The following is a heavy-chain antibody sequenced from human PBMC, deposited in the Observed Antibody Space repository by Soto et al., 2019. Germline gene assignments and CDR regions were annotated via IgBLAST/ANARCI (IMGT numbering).Heavy chain of an antibody. CDR3: ARDSVGSGYD. Sequence: QVQLQESGPGLVKPSETLSLTCTVSGGSMTSYYWSWIRQPPGKRLEWMGYIYYSGYTNYNPSLNCRVTVSVDTSKSQFSLEMRSVTAADTAVYYCARDSVGSGYDWGQGTLVTVSS. CDR1: GGSMTSYY. V-gene: IGHV4-59*01. D-gene: IGHD3-22*01. J-gene: IGHJ4*02. CDR2: IYYSGYT.